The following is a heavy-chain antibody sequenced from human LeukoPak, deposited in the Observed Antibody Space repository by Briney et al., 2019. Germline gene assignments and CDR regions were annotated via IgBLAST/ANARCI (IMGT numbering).Heavy chain of an antibody. Sequence: PGGSLRLSCAASGFIFSTYGMHWVRQAPGKGLEWVAVIWYDGSNKYYADSVKGRFTISRDNSKNTLYLQMNSLRAEDTAVYYCAKGRDTAMEIDYWGQGTLVTVSS. J-gene: IGHJ4*02. CDR2: IWYDGSNK. D-gene: IGHD5-18*01. V-gene: IGHV3-33*06. CDR1: GFIFSTYG. CDR3: AKGRDTAMEIDY.